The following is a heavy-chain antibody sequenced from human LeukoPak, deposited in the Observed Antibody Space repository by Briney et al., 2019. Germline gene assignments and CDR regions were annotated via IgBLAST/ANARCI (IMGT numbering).Heavy chain of an antibody. Sequence: KGGESLKIPCKGSGYSFTSYWIAWVRQMPGKGLEWMGIIYPGDSYTTYSPSFQGQVTISADKSITTAYLQWSSLKASDTAMYYCARHSASSGWVLPDYWGQGTLVTVSS. D-gene: IGHD6-19*01. CDR3: ARHSASSGWVLPDY. CDR1: GYSFTSYW. V-gene: IGHV5-51*01. J-gene: IGHJ4*02. CDR2: IYPGDSYT.